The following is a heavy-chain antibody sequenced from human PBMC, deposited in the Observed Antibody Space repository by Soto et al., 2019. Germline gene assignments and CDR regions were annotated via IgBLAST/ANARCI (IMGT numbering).Heavy chain of an antibody. CDR3: VRFSILVSGRGRGAFFDS. CDR2: IKEDGSEK. J-gene: IGHJ4*02. CDR1: GFTFSNYW. D-gene: IGHD6-19*01. V-gene: IGHV3-7*03. Sequence: EGQLVESGGGLVQPGGSLRLSCAASGFTFSNYWMSWVRQVPGKGLAWVSNIKEDGSEKYYVDSVKGRFTISRDNAKNSVHLQMNSLRDEDTAVYYCVRFSILVSGRGRGAFFDSWGQGTPVTVSS.